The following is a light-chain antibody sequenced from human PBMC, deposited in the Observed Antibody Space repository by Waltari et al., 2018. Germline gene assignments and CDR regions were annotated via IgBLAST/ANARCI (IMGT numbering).Light chain of an antibody. CDR1: QSISSY. CDR2: AAS. Sequence: DIQMTQSHSSLSASVGDRVTITCRASQSISSYLNWYQQKPGKAPKLLIYAASSLQSGVPSRFSGSGSGTDFTLTISSLQPEDFATYDCQQSYSTPYTFGQGTKLEIK. CDR3: QQSYSTPYT. J-gene: IGKJ2*01. V-gene: IGKV1-39*01.